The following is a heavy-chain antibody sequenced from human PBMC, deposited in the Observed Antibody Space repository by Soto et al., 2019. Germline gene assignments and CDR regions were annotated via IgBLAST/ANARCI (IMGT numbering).Heavy chain of an antibody. CDR3: ARASTPLIYYDSSGFPFS. CDR1: GYTFTSYG. Sequence: ASVKVSCKASGYTFTSYGISWVRQAPGQGLEWMGWISAYNGNTNYAQKLQGRVTMTTDTSTSTAYMELRSLRSDDTAVYYCARASTPLIYYDSSGFPFSWGQGTLVTVSS. CDR2: ISAYNGNT. D-gene: IGHD3-22*01. J-gene: IGHJ5*02. V-gene: IGHV1-18*01.